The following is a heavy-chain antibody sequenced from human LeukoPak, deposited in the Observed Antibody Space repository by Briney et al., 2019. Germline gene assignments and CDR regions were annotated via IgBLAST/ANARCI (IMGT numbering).Heavy chain of an antibody. CDR1: GFTFSSYA. CDR2: INHSGST. CDR3: AREEGRYYYDSSGYIDY. D-gene: IGHD3-22*01. J-gene: IGHJ4*02. Sequence: GSLRLSCAASGFTFSSYAMSWIRQPPGKGLEWIGEINHSGSTNYNPSLKSRVTISVDTSKNQFSLKLSSVTAADTAVYYCAREEGRYYYDSSGYIDYWGQGTLVTVSS. V-gene: IGHV4-34*01.